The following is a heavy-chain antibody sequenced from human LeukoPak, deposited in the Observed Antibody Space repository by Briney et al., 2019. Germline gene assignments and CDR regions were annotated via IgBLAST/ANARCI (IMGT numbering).Heavy chain of an antibody. CDR3: TRYNNDHFDY. J-gene: IGHJ4*02. CDR2: IAYDGSRA. CDR1: GFTFGGYG. D-gene: IGHD1-14*01. V-gene: IGHV3-33*01. Sequence: GGSLRLSCAGSGFTFGGYGMHWFRQTPGKGLEWVAVIAYDGSRAFYAASVKGRFTISRDNSKNTMSVQMDDLRAEDPAVYYCTRYNNDHFDYWGQGTLVTVSS.